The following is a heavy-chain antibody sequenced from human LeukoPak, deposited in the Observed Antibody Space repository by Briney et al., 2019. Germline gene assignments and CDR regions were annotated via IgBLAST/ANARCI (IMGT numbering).Heavy chain of an antibody. CDR2: ISYDGNNK. Sequence: QTGGSLRLSCAASGFSFSGYGMHWVRQAPGKGLEWVAVISYDGNNKYYADSVKGRFTISRDNSKNTLYLQMNSLRAEDTAVYYCAKKYSTGLDPWGQGTLVTVSS. J-gene: IGHJ5*02. CDR3: AKKYSTGLDP. D-gene: IGHD1-26*01. CDR1: GFSFSGYG. V-gene: IGHV3-30*18.